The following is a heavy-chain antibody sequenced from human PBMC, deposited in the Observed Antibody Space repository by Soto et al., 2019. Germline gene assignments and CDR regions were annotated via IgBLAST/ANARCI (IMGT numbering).Heavy chain of an antibody. Sequence: EVQLVESGGGVVRPGGSLRLSCAASGFTFDDYGMSWVRQGPGKGLEWVSGINWNGGSTGYADSVKGRFTISRDNAKNSLYLQMNSLRAEDTALYYCARDGYYGSGRLGLFDYWGQGTLVTVSS. CDR3: ARDGYYGSGRLGLFDY. D-gene: IGHD3-10*01. J-gene: IGHJ4*02. CDR2: INWNGGST. CDR1: GFTFDDYG. V-gene: IGHV3-20*04.